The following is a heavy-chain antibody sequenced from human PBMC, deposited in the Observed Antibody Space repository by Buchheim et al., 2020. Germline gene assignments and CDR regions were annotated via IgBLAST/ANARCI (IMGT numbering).Heavy chain of an antibody. J-gene: IGHJ6*02. D-gene: IGHD2-2*02. CDR2: ISYDGSNK. CDR3: ARDGYCSSTSCYIQSIYGMDV. V-gene: IGHV3-30-3*01. CDR1: GFTFSSYA. Sequence: QVQLVESGGGVVQPGRSLRLSCAASGFTFSSYAMHWVRQAPGKGLEWVAVISYDGSNKYYADSVKGRFTISRDNSKNTLYLQMNSLRAEDTAVYYCARDGYCSSTSCYIQSIYGMDVWGQGTT.